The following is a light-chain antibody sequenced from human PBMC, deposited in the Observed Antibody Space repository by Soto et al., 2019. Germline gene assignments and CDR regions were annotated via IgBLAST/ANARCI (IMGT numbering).Light chain of an antibody. V-gene: IGLV3-25*03. Sequence: SYELTQPPSVSVSPGQTARSTCSGDALPKQYVYWYQQKAGQAPVLVIYKDSERPSGIPERFSGSSSGTTVTLTISGVQAEDEANYYCQSADSSGSYEVFGGGTKVTVL. J-gene: IGLJ3*02. CDR2: KDS. CDR1: ALPKQY. CDR3: QSADSSGSYEV.